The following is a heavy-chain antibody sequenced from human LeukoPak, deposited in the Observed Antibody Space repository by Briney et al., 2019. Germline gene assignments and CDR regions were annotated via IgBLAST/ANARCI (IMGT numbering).Heavy chain of an antibody. CDR1: GFTFSSYG. D-gene: IGHD3-10*01. V-gene: IGHV3-30*02. J-gene: IGHJ4*02. CDR3: AKDSSRLLWFGELLPIDY. Sequence: GGSLRLSCAASGFTFSSYGMHWVRQAPGKGLEWVAFIRYDGSNKYYADSVKGRFTVSRDNSKNTLYMQMNSLRAEDTAVYYCAKDSSRLLWFGELLPIDYWGQGTLVTVSS. CDR2: IRYDGSNK.